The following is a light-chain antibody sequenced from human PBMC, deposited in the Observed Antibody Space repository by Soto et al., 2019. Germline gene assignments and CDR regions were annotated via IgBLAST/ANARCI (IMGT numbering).Light chain of an antibody. Sequence: QSALTQPRSVSGSPGQSVTISCTGTSSDVGGYNYVSWYQQHPRNAPKLIIYNVNKRPSGVPDRFSGSKSGNTTSLTISGLQAEDEADYYCCSYAGIASRGVVFGGGTKVTVL. CDR1: SSDVGGYNY. J-gene: IGLJ2*01. CDR2: NVN. CDR3: CSYAGIASRGVV. V-gene: IGLV2-11*01.